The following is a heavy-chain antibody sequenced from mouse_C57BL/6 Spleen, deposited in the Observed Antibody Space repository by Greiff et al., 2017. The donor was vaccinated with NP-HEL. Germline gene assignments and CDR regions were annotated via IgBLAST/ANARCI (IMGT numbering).Heavy chain of an antibody. D-gene: IGHD1-1*01. V-gene: IGHV14-3*01. CDR1: GFNIKNTY. J-gene: IGHJ2*01. Sequence: EVQLQQSVAELVRPGASVKLSCTASGFNIKNTYMHWVKQRPEQGLEWIGRIDPANGNTKYAPKFQGKATITADTSSNTAYLQLSSLTSEDTAIYYCALGYYGSSYDFDYWGQGTTLTVSS. CDR2: IDPANGNT. CDR3: ALGYYGSSYDFDY.